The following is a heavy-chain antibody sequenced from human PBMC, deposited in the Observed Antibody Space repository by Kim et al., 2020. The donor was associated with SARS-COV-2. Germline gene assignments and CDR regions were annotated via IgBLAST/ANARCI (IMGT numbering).Heavy chain of an antibody. D-gene: IGHD3-10*01. J-gene: IGHJ6*01. CDR1: GGSISSYN. CDR2: IYYSGST. CDR3: ARQGGLLWFGELYPRLYYG. V-gene: IGHV4-59*08. Sequence: SETLSLTCTVSGGSISSYNWSWIRQPPGKGLEWIGYIYYSGSTNYNPSLKSRVTISVDTSKNQFSLKLSSVTAADTAVYYCARQGGLLWFGELYPRLYYG.